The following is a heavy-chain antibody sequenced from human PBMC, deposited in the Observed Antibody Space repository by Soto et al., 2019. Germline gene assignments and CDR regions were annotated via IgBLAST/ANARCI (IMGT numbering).Heavy chain of an antibody. CDR1: VFTFSSYS. D-gene: IGHD2-8*01. Sequence: GGSLRLSCAASVFTFSSYSMSWVRQAPGKGLEWVSAISGSGGSTYYADSVKGRFTISRDNSKNTLYRQMNSLRAEDTAVYYCAKVGRYIVLMVYVLNWFEPWGQGTMVTVSS. J-gene: IGHJ5*02. CDR3: AKVGRYIVLMVYVLNWFEP. CDR2: ISGSGGST. V-gene: IGHV3-23*01.